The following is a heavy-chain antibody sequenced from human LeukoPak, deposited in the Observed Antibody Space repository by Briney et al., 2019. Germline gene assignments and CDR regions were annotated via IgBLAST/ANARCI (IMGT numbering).Heavy chain of an antibody. CDR3: TRGVGGSYSPFDY. Sequence: GGSLRLSCTASGFTFGDYAMSWFRQAPGKGLEWVGFIRSKAYGGTTEYAASVKGRFTISGVDSKSIAYLQMNSLKTEDTAVYYCTRGVGGSYSPFDYWGQGTLVTVSS. V-gene: IGHV3-49*03. CDR1: GFTFGDYA. J-gene: IGHJ4*02. CDR2: IRSKAYGGTT. D-gene: IGHD1-26*01.